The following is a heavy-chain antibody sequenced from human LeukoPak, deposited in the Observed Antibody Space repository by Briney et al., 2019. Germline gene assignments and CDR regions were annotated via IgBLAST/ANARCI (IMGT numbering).Heavy chain of an antibody. V-gene: IGHV4-34*01. J-gene: IGHJ4*02. D-gene: IGHD4-17*01. CDR1: GGSFSGHF. Sequence: PSETLSLTCAVYGGSFSGHFWSWIRQPPGKGLEWIGEINYSGSTNYNPSLKSRVTISVDTSKNQFSLKLSSVTAADTAVYYCAREGRDYGDYEGFDYWGQGTLVTVSS. CDR3: AREGRDYGDYEGFDY. CDR2: INYSGST.